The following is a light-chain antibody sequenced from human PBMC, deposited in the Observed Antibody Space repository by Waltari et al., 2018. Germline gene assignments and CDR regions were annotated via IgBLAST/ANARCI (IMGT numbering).Light chain of an antibody. CDR2: VNF. V-gene: IGLV1-44*01. CDR3: ATWDDSLSGRV. Sequence: QSVLTQPPSTSGTPGQTVTISCSVSTSNIGTNTVPWYQLLPGTAPKTVIFVNFHRPSGVPDRFSASQSGTSASLVISGLQSEDEADYFCATWDDSLSGRVFGGGTKVTVL. CDR1: TSNIGTNT. J-gene: IGLJ3*02.